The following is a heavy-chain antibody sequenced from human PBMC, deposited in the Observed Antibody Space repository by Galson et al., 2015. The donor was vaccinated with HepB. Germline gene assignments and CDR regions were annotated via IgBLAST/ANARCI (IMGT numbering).Heavy chain of an antibody. J-gene: IGHJ4*02. CDR2: INTDTGNP. CDR3: ARSGYIGSRFSDY. CDR1: GYSFTTYA. Sequence: SVKVSGKASGYSFTTYAMIWVRQAPGQGLEWMGWINTDTGNPMYAQAFTGRFVFYLDTSVSTAYLQISSLKAEDTAVYSCARSGYIGSRFSDYWGQGTLVSVSS. D-gene: IGHD5-12*01. V-gene: IGHV7-4-1*02.